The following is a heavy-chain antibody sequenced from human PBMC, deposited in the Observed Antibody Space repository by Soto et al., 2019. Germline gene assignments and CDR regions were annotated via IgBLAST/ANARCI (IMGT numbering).Heavy chain of an antibody. CDR1: GFTFSSYW. J-gene: IGHJ4*02. D-gene: IGHD2-21*02. Sequence: GSLRLSCAASGFTFSSYWISWVRQAPGKGLEWVANIKQDGSEKYYVDSVKGRFTISRDNAKNSLYLQMNSLRAEDTAVYYCARSDPHFDYWGQGTLVTVYS. CDR2: IKQDGSEK. V-gene: IGHV3-7*01. CDR3: ARSDPHFDY.